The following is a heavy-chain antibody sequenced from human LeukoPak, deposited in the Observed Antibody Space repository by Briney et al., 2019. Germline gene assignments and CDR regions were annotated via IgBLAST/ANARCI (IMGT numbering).Heavy chain of an antibody. CDR2: ISSSSSYI. D-gene: IGHD2-8*01. V-gene: IGHV3-21*01. J-gene: IGHJ5*02. CDR3: AREAGMAFDP. CDR1: GLRSSSYW. Sequence: GGSLRLSCATSGLRSSSYWMSWVRQAPGKGLEWVSSISSSSSYIYYADSVKGRFTISRDNAKNSLYLQMNSLRAEDTAVYYCAREAGMAFDPWGQGTLVTVSS.